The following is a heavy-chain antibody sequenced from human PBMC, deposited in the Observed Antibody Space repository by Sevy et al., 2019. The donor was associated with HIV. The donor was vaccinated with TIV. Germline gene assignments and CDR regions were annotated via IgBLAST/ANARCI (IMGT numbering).Heavy chain of an antibody. CDR1: GFNIESYW. V-gene: IGHV3-7*04. CDR3: VRAIPAEGSF. D-gene: IGHD2-2*02. J-gene: IGHJ4*02. CDR2: IKEDDTVK. Sequence: GGSLRLSCAASGFNIESYWMNWVRQAPGKPLEWVANIKEDDTVKYYVDSVQGRFTIFRDNGRNLVCLVMNNLRVEDKALYYCVRAIPAEGSFWGQGTLVTVSS.